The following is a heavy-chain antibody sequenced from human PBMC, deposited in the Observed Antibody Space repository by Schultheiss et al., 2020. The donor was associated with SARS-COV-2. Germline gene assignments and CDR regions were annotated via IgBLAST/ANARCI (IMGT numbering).Heavy chain of an antibody. CDR2: IIPIFGTA. V-gene: IGHV1-69*06. CDR3: ASSPQGVSTFDY. D-gene: IGHD3-16*01. J-gene: IGHJ4*02. Sequence: SVKVSCKASGGTFSSYGISWVRQAPGQGLEWMGGIIPIFGTANYAQKFQGRVTITADKSTSTAYMELSSLRSEDTAVYYCASSPQGVSTFDYWGQGTLVTVSS. CDR1: GGTFSSYG.